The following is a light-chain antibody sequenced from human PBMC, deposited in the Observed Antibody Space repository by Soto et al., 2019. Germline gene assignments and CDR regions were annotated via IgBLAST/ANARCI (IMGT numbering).Light chain of an antibody. V-gene: IGLV1-44*01. CDR2: TNT. Sequence: QSVLAQPPSASGTPGQSVSISCSGTKSNVGSNVVNWYQQFPGRAPKLLIHTNTQRPSGVPARFSGSKSGTSASLAISGLQSEDEADYYCAAWDESLSGWVFGGGTKLTVL. J-gene: IGLJ3*02. CDR1: KSNVGSNV. CDR3: AAWDESLSGWV.